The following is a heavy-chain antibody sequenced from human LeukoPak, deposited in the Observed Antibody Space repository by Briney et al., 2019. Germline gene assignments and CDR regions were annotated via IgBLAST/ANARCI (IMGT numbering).Heavy chain of an antibody. CDR3: ARGRSSPDY. J-gene: IGHJ4*02. CDR2: ISYDGSNK. CDR1: GFTFSSYA. V-gene: IGHV3-30-3*01. Sequence: AGGSLRLSCAASGFTFSSYATHWVRQAPGKGLEWVAVISYDGSNKYYADSVKGRFTISRDNSKNTLYLQMNSLRAEDTAVYYCARGRSSPDYWGQGTLVTVSS. D-gene: IGHD6-13*01.